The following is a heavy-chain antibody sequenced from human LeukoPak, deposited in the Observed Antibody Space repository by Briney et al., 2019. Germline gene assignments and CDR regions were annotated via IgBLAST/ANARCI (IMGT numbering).Heavy chain of an antibody. CDR3: ARGGYSGTYYFDY. J-gene: IGHJ4*02. D-gene: IGHD1-26*01. CDR1: GFPFSDYG. CDR2: VWYDGSNI. V-gene: IGHV3-33*01. Sequence: GGSLRLSCAASGFPFSDYGIHWVRQAPGKGLEWVAVVWYDGSNIHYVDSVKGRFTISRDNSKSTLYLQMNSLAAEDTAVYYCARGGYSGTYYFDYWGQGTLVTVSS.